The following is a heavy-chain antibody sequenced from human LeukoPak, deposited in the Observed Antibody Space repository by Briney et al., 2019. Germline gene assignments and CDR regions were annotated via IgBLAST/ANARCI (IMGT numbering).Heavy chain of an antibody. CDR1: GGSISSYY. Sequence: SETLSLTCTVSGGSISSYYWSWIRQPPGKGLEWIGYIYYSGSTNYNPSLKSRVTISVDTSKNQSSLKLSSVTAADTAVYYCARDRDYYGSGSYSYFDYWGQGTLVTVSS. CDR3: ARDRDYYGSGSYSYFDY. CDR2: IYYSGST. D-gene: IGHD3-10*01. J-gene: IGHJ4*02. V-gene: IGHV4-59*01.